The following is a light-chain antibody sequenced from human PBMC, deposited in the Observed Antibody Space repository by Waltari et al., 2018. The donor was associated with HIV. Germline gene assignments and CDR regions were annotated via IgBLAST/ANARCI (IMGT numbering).Light chain of an antibody. Sequence: QSVLTQPPSASGTPGQRVTISCSGSSSNIGSNTVNWYQQLPGTAPKLPIYSNNPRPPGVPDRFSGSKSGTSASLAISGLQSEDEADYYCAAWDDSLNGYVFGTGTKVTVL. CDR2: SNN. CDR1: SSNIGSNT. V-gene: IGLV1-44*01. J-gene: IGLJ1*01. CDR3: AAWDDSLNGYV.